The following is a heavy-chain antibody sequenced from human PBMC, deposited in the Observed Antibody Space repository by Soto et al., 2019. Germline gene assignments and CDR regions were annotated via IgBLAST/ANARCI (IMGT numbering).Heavy chain of an antibody. Sequence: QVQLVQSGAEVKKPGASVKVSCKVSGHSFTSYGISWVRQAPGQGLEWMGWISAYNGNTNYAQNLQGRVTMTTDTYTYTAYMELRSLRSDDTAVYYCAIHYSRSSRWYDPWGQGTLVTVSS. J-gene: IGHJ5*02. D-gene: IGHD6-6*01. V-gene: IGHV1-18*01. CDR1: GHSFTSYG. CDR2: ISAYNGNT. CDR3: AIHYSRSSRWYDP.